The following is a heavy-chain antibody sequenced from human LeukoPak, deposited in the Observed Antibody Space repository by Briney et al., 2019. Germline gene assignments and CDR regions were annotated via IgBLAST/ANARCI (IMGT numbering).Heavy chain of an antibody. Sequence: SETLSLTCTVSGGSISSGSYYWSWIRQPAGKGLEWIGRIYTSGSTNYNPSLKSRVTISVDTPKNQFSLKLSSVTAADTAVYYCARDDYYGSGSYYNTSNYYYYYMDVWGKGTTVTISS. J-gene: IGHJ6*03. D-gene: IGHD3-10*01. CDR3: ARDDYYGSGSYYNTSNYYYYYMDV. CDR2: IYTSGST. V-gene: IGHV4-61*02. CDR1: GGSISSGSYY.